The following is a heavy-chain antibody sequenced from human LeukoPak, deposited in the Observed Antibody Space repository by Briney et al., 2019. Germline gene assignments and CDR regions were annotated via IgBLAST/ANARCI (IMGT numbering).Heavy chain of an antibody. V-gene: IGHV5-51*01. D-gene: IGHD5-24*01. CDR3: ARQATDGYNVRGYYYYMDV. CDR1: GYRFTNYW. J-gene: IGHJ6*03. CDR2: IYPGDSDT. Sequence: KPGESLKISCKGSGYRFTNYWIGWVRQMPGKGLEWMGIIYPGDSDTRYSPSFQGQVTISADKSISTAYLQWSSLKASDTAMYYCARQATDGYNVRGYYYYMDVWGKGTTVTVSS.